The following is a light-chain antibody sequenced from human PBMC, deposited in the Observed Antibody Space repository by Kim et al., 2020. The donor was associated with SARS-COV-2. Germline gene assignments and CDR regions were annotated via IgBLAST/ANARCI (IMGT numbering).Light chain of an antibody. V-gene: IGKV4-1*01. J-gene: IGKJ2*01. Sequence: RATIHCKTSQSVLYSSHNKNSLAWYQQKPGQPPKLLIYWASTRESGVPDRFSGSGSGTDFTLTISSLQAEDVAVYYCQQYSSNSQTFGQGTKLEIK. CDR1: QSVLYSSHNKNS. CDR2: WAS. CDR3: QQYSSNSQT.